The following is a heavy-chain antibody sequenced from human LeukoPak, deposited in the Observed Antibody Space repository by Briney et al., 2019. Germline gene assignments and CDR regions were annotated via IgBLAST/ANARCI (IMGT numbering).Heavy chain of an antibody. V-gene: IGHV3-23*01. D-gene: IGHD3-10*01. Sequence: GGSLRLSCAASGFTFSSSAMSWVRQAPGKGLEWVSSISGSGGSTYYADSVKGRFTISRDNSKNTLYLQMNSLRAEDTAVYYCAKGLKDPYYYGSGSFSDMDVWGKGTTVTVSS. J-gene: IGHJ6*03. CDR3: AKGLKDPYYYGSGSFSDMDV. CDR2: ISGSGGST. CDR1: GFTFSSSA.